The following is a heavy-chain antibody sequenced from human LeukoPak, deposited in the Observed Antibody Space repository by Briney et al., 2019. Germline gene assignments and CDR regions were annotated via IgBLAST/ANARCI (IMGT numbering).Heavy chain of an antibody. J-gene: IGHJ4*02. CDR3: ARGRGYVLRFLEWLF. CDR2: INHSGST. D-gene: IGHD3-3*01. CDR1: GGSFSGYY. Sequence: SETLSLTCAVYGGSFSGYYWSWIRQPPGKGLEWMGEINHSGSTNYNPSLKSRVTISVDTSKNQFSLKLSSVTAADTAVYYCARGRGYVLRFLEWLFWGQGTLVTVSS. V-gene: IGHV4-34*01.